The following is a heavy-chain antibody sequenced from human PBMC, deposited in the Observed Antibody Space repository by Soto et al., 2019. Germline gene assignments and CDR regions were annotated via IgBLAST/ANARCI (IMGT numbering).Heavy chain of an antibody. CDR1: GYTFTSYG. V-gene: IGHV1-18*01. J-gene: IGHJ6*02. CDR3: ARRVASSSWSYYYSYGMDV. CDR2: ISAYNGNT. D-gene: IGHD6-13*01. Sequence: ASVKVSCKASGYTFTSYGISWVRQAPGQGLEWMGWISAYNGNTNYAQKLQGRVTMTTDTSTSTAYMELRSLRSDDTAVYYCARRVASSSWSYYYSYGMDVWGQGTTVTVSS.